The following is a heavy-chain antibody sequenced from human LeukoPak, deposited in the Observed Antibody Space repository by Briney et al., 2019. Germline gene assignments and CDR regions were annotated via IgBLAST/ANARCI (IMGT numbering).Heavy chain of an antibody. D-gene: IGHD2-21*02. Sequence: SETLSLTCTVSGGSISSYYWSWIRQPPGKGLEWIGYIYYSGSINYNPSLKSRVTILVDTSKNQFSLKLSSVTAADTAVYYCARGVLAYCGADCYDDAFDIWGQGTMVTVSS. J-gene: IGHJ3*02. CDR3: ARGVLAYCGADCYDDAFDI. V-gene: IGHV4-59*01. CDR1: GGSISSYY. CDR2: IYYSGSI.